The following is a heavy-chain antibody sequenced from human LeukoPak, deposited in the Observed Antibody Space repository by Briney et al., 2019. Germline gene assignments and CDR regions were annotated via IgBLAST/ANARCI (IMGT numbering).Heavy chain of an antibody. CDR1: GFTFSTSW. D-gene: IGHD4-23*01. J-gene: IGHJ4*02. CDR3: GRDVYGGTDY. V-gene: IGHV3-7*01. CDR2: IKQDGREK. Sequence: PGGSLRLSCAASGFTFSTSWMSWVRQAPGKGLEWVANIKQDGREKYYVDSVKGRFTISRDNAKNSLYLQMNSLRAEDTAVYYCGRDVYGGTDYWGQGTLVTVSS.